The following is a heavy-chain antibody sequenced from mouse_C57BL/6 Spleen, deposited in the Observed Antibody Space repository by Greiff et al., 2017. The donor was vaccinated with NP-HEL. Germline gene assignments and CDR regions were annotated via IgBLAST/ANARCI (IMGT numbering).Heavy chain of an antibody. CDR1: GYTFTDYY. Sequence: QVQLKESGAELVRPGASVKLSCKASGYTFTDYYINWVKQRPGQGLEWIARIYPGSGNTYYNEKFKGKATLTAEKSSSTAYMQLSSLTSEDSAVYFCARSYSTVVRYFDVWGTGTTVTVSS. J-gene: IGHJ1*03. CDR2: IYPGSGNT. V-gene: IGHV1-76*01. D-gene: IGHD1-1*01. CDR3: ARSYSTVVRYFDV.